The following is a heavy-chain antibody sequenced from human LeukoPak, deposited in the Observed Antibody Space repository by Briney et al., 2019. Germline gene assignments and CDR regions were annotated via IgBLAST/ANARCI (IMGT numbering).Heavy chain of an antibody. V-gene: IGHV3-23*01. CDR1: GFXFSSYA. D-gene: IGHD6-19*01. CDR2: IFGNGGPT. J-gene: IGHJ4*02. CDR3: VKGDSNGWY. Sequence: GGSLTLSCAASGFXFSSYAIGWVRQAPGKGLEWVSSIFGNGGPTYYADSMKGRFTISRGNSKNTLYLQLNSLRAEDTALYYCVKGDSNGWYWGQGTLVTVSS.